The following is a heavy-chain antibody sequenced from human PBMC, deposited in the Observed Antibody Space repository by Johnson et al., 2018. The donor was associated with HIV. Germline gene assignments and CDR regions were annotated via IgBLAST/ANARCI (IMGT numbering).Heavy chain of an antibody. V-gene: IGHV3-30*14. Sequence: QVQLVESGGGVVQPGGSLRLSCAASGFTFSSYAMHWVRQAPGKGLEWVAVISYDGSTYYADSVKGRFTISRDNSKNTLYLQMNSLRAEDTAVYYCARAWVNYYDSPDAFDIWGQGTMVTVSS. CDR3: ARAWVNYYDSPDAFDI. CDR1: GFTFSSYA. J-gene: IGHJ3*02. D-gene: IGHD3-22*01. CDR2: ISYDGST.